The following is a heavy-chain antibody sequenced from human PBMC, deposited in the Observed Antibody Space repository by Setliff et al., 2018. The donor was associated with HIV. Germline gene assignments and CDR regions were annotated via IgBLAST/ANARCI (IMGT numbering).Heavy chain of an antibody. CDR3: VKPYTGYYYDGSVYDDF. Sequence: GGSLRLSCLASGFTVSTYSLNWARQAPGKRPEYVAALSRGGDNTKYADSVKGRFIISRDTSKNTLYLQMSSLRPDDTAMYYCVKPYTGYYYDGSVYDDFWGQGTLVTVSS. J-gene: IGHJ4*02. CDR2: LSRGGDNT. D-gene: IGHD3-22*01. CDR1: GFTVSTYS. V-gene: IGHV3-64D*09.